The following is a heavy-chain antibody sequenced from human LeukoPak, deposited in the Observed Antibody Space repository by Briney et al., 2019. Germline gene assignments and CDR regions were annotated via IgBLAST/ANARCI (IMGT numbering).Heavy chain of an antibody. Sequence: ASVKVSFKCSGYIFPSYGLAWLRQAPGQGLQWMGWISTYNGETKYAQNFQDRLTFTTDASTSTAYMDLRSLRSDDTAVYYCVRGHLPVGSPENYFDSWGQGTLVTVSS. CDR2: ISTYNGET. D-gene: IGHD1-26*01. CDR1: GYIFPSYG. CDR3: VRGHLPVGSPENYFDS. J-gene: IGHJ4*02. V-gene: IGHV1-18*01.